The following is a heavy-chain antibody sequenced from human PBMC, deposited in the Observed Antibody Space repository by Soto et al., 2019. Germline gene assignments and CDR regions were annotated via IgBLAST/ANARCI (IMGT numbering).Heavy chain of an antibody. CDR2: MYHSGNT. V-gene: IGHV4-59*01. CDR1: VGSISSDY. D-gene: IGHD5-12*01. Sequence: QVQLQESGPGLVKPSETLSLTCSVSVGSISSDYWTGTRQPPGKELEWIGCMYHSGNTTYTPSRASRVTISAGSSKNQSSLKLSSVTAADTAVYSCPAGGKWLAIDPWGQGFLATVSS. CDR3: PAGGKWLAIDP. J-gene: IGHJ5*02.